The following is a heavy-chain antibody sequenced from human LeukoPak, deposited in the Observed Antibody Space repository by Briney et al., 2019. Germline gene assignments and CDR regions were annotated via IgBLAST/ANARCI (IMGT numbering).Heavy chain of an antibody. Sequence: PSETLSLTCAVYGGSFSGYYWSWIRQPPGKGLEWIGEINHSGSTNYNPSLKSRVTISVDTSKNQFSLKLSSVTAADTAVYYCARHTPNIVVVPADMDVWGKGTTVTISS. CDR1: GGSFSGYY. CDR2: INHSGST. CDR3: ARHTPNIVVVPADMDV. V-gene: IGHV4-34*01. D-gene: IGHD2-2*01. J-gene: IGHJ6*04.